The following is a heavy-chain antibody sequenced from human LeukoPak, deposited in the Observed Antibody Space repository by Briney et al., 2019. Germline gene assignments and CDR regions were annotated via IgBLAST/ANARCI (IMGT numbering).Heavy chain of an antibody. D-gene: IGHD3-22*01. CDR1: GFTFSSYA. J-gene: IGHJ4*02. CDR2: ISYDGSNK. CDR3: AKGTTMIVVVKHYFDY. Sequence: PGGSLRLSCAASGFTFSSYAMHWVRQAPGKGLEWVAVISYDGSNKYYADSVKGRFTISRDNSKNTLYLQMNSLRAEDTAVYYCAKGTTMIVVVKHYFDYWGQGTLVTVSS. V-gene: IGHV3-30-3*01.